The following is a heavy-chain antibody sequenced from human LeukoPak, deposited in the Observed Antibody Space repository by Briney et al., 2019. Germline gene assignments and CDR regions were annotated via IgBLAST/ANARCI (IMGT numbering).Heavy chain of an antibody. D-gene: IGHD3-22*01. V-gene: IGHV4-31*03. J-gene: IGHJ3*02. CDR2: IYYSGST. CDR3: ARHYDSSGADAFDI. CDR1: GGSISSGGYY. Sequence: SETLSLTCTVSGGSISSGGYYWSWIRQHTGKGLEWIGYIYYSGSTYYNPSLKSRVTISVDTSKNQFSLKLSSVTAADTAVYYCARHYDSSGADAFDIWGQGTMVTVSS.